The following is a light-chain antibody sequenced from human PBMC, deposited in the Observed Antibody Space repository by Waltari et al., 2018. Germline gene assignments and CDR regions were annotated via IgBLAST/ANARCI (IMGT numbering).Light chain of an antibody. CDR1: SSDSWRYDI. V-gene: IGLV2-23*02. CDR3: CSYAGNYVWV. CDR2: DVS. J-gene: IGLJ3*02. Sequence: QSALTQPAAVSGSPGQSVTISCTGASSDSWRYDIVSWYQQHPGNAPKLVISDVSKRPSGVSDRFSGSKSGDTDSLTISGLQFEDEADYYCCSYAGNYVWVFGGGTRLTVL.